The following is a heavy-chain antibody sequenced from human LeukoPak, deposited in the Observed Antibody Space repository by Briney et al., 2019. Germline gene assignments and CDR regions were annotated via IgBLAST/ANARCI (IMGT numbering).Heavy chain of an antibody. Sequence: SETLSLTCTVSGGSISSSSYYWGWIRQPPGKGLEWIGSIYYSGSTYYNPSLKSRVTISVDTSKNQFSLKLSSVTAADTAVYYCARDIPPTVVTLGYYFDYWGQGTLVTVSS. CDR3: ARDIPPTVVTLGYYFDY. V-gene: IGHV4-39*07. D-gene: IGHD4-23*01. CDR2: IYYSGST. J-gene: IGHJ4*02. CDR1: GGSISSSSYY.